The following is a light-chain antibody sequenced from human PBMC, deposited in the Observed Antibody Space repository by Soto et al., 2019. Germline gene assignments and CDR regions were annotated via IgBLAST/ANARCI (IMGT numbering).Light chain of an antibody. V-gene: IGLV2-14*02. CDR1: ASDVGSYNL. Sequence: QSALSQPASVSGSPGQSITISCTGSASDVGSYNLVSWYQQHPGKAPKLVIYEVTKRPSGISSRFSGSKSGITASLTISGLQAEDGGDYYCTSYTSSTTLIFGGGTKLTVL. CDR2: EVT. J-gene: IGLJ2*01. CDR3: TSYTSSTTLI.